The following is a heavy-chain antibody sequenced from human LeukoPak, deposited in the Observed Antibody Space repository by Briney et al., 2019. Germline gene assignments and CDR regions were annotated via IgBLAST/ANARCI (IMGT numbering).Heavy chain of an antibody. CDR2: IIPIFGTA. CDR1: GGTFSSYA. J-gene: IGHJ6*03. CDR3: ARGYSGYDREDYYYMDV. Sequence: SVKVSCKASGGTFSSYAISWVRQAPGQGLEWMGGIIPIFGTANYAQKFQGRVTITTDESTSTAYMELSSLRSEDTAVYYCARGYSGYDREDYYYMDVWGKGTTVTVSS. V-gene: IGHV1-69*05. D-gene: IGHD5-12*01.